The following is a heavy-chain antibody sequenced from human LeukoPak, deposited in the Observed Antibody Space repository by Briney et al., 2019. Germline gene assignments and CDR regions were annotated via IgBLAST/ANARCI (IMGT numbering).Heavy chain of an antibody. D-gene: IGHD5-18*01. V-gene: IGHV1-2*02. J-gene: IGHJ4*02. CDR3: ARGPRVWILGYHGNGFDN. CDR1: LYTFTGYF. CDR2: LNPNSGVT. Sequence: AAVTDSRKDSLYTFTGYFMHWLRQAPQQGGEWMGWLNPNSGVTNYAQKFRGRVTMTRDTSMSTTYMELSRLTSDYTAGYLCARGPRVWILGYHGNGFDNWGGGGLVSVS.